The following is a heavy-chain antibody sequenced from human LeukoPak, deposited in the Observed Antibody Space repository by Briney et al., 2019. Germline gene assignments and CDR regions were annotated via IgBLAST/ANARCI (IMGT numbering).Heavy chain of an antibody. CDR3: ARYSYRTTVATPDFDY. CDR2: LSSSGTT. CDR1: GGSITSSY. Sequence: SETLSLTCTVSGGSITSSYWNWIRQPAGRGLEWIGRLSSSGTTYNPSLKSRVTMSLDTSKNQFSLMVSSVTAADTAVYYCARYSYRTTVATPDFDYWGQGTLVTVSS. J-gene: IGHJ4*02. D-gene: IGHD4-23*01. V-gene: IGHV4-4*07.